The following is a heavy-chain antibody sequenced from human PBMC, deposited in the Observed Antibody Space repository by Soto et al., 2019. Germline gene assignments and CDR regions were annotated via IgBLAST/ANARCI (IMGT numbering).Heavy chain of an antibody. CDR1: GYTFTNYY. V-gene: IGHV1-2*02. D-gene: IGHD3-16*01. CDR2: MNPRSGGT. CDR3: ARHDHSTSYTLGL. Sequence: ASVKVSCKASGYTFTNYYMHWVRQAPGQGLEWMGWMNPRSGGTKYAQAFQDRVTMTRDASISTAYMEATSLRHGDTAVYFCARHDHSTSYTLGLWGPGTLVTGSS. J-gene: IGHJ4*02.